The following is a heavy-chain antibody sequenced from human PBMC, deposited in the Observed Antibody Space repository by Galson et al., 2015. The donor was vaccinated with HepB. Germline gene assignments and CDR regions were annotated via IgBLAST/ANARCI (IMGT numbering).Heavy chain of an antibody. V-gene: IGHV1-18*04. J-gene: IGHJ5*02. D-gene: IGHD6-19*01. CDR3: AREEVAGIFYFGP. Sequence: SVKVSCKASGYNFTNYAIHWVRQAPGQGLEWMGWINPYYGDTPFIQRLQDGVPLTTDTSTTTAYMELRNLQSDDTAVYFGAREEVAGIFYFGPWGQGTLVTVSS. CDR1: GYNFTNYA. CDR2: INPYYGDT.